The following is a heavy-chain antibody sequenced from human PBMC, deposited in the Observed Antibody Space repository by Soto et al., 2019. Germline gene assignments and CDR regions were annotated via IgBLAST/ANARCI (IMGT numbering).Heavy chain of an antibody. V-gene: IGHV4-34*01. J-gene: IGHJ5*02. CDR3: ARAADIVVVPAAIGWFDP. Sequence: PSETLSLTCAVYGGSFSGYYWSWIRQPPGKGLEWIGEMNHSGSTNYNPSLKSRVTITVDTSKNQFSLKLSSVTAADTAVYYCARAADIVVVPAAIGWFDPWGQGTLVTVSS. D-gene: IGHD2-2*01. CDR1: GGSFSGYY. CDR2: MNHSGST.